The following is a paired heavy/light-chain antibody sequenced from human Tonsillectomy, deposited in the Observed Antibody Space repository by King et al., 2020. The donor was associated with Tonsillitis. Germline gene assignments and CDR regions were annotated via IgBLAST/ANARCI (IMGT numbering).Light chain of an antibody. J-gene: IGKJ1*01. CDR2: KAS. V-gene: IGKV1-5*03. CDR1: QSISRW. CDR3: QHYYSGSQT. Sequence: DIQMTQSPSTLSASVGDTVTITCRAGQSISRWLAWYQQTPGKAPKLLIYKASSLQHGVPSRFSGSGSGTEFTLTISSLQPDDFATYYCQHYYSGSQTFGQGTKVEVK.
Heavy chain of an antibody. D-gene: IGHD2-15*01. Sequence: EVQMVESGGGLVKPGGSLRLSCAASGITFHSYSINWVRQAPGKGLEWVSSISYSSSSINFADSVKGRFTASRDNTKNLAYLQMDSLRAEDTAVYYCAKDEGYGMDVWGQGTAVIVSS. CDR3: AKDEGYGMDV. V-gene: IGHV3-21*06. CDR2: ISYSSSSI. J-gene: IGHJ6*02. CDR1: GITFHSYS.